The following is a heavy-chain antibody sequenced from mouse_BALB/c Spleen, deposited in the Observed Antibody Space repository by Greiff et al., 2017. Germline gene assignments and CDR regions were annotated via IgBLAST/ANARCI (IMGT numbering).Heavy chain of an antibody. V-gene: IGHV5-6-5*01. CDR2: ISSGGST. Sequence: EVMLVESGGGLVKPGGSLKLSCAASGFTFSSYAMSWVRQTPEKRLEWVASISSGGSTYYPDSVKGRFTISRDNARNILYLQMSRLRSEDTAMYYCARGLTTDAYWGQGTLVTVSA. D-gene: IGHD1-1*01. CDR3: ARGLTTDAY. J-gene: IGHJ3*01. CDR1: GFTFSSYA.